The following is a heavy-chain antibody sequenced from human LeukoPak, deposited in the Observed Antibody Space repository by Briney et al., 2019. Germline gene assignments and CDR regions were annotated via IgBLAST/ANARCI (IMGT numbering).Heavy chain of an antibody. D-gene: IGHD5-18*01. J-gene: IGHJ4*01. V-gene: IGHV1-46*01. CDR1: VYTFTNNY. CDR3: ARMDMDPAMVTNYLDH. Sequence: GASVKISCKASVYTFTNNYMHWVRQAPGQGLEWMGVIHPSGSSTNYAQKFQGRVTMTKDTSASTVYIELSSLRSDDTAVYYCARMDMDPAMVTNYLDHWGQGTLVTVSS. CDR2: IHPSGSST.